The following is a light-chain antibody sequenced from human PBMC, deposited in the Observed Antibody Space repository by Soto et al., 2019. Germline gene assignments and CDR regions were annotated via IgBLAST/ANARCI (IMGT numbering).Light chain of an antibody. CDR3: CSYAAPT. J-gene: IGLJ3*02. CDR2: EGS. CDR1: SSDVGSYNL. V-gene: IGLV2-23*01. Sequence: QSALTQPASVSGSPGQSITISCTGTSSDVGSYNLVSWYQQHPGKAPKLMIYEGSKRPSGVSNRFSGSKSGNTASLTISGLQAEDEADYYCCSYAAPTFGGGTKLTVL.